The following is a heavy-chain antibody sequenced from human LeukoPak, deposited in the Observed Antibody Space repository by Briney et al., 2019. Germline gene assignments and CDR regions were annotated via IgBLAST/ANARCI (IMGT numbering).Heavy chain of an antibody. CDR1: GGSVSSYY. CDR2: IYTSGST. V-gene: IGHV4-4*07. J-gene: IGHJ4*02. CDR3: ARSTGYSSSWYSGAFDY. Sequence: PSETLSLTCTVSGGSVSSYYWSWIRQPAGKGLEWIGRIYTSGSTNYNPSLKSRVTMSVDTSKNQFSLKLSSVTAADTAVYYCARSTGYSSSWYSGAFDYWGQGTLVTVSS. D-gene: IGHD6-13*01.